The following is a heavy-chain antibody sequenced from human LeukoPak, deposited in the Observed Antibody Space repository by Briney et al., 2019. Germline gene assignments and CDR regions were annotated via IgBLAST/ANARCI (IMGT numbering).Heavy chain of an antibody. V-gene: IGHV4-59*05. CDR1: GGSISSYY. Sequence: SETLSLTCTVSGGSISSYYWSWIRQPPGKGLEWIGSIYYSGSTYYNPSLKSRVTISVDTSKNQFSLKLSSVTAADTAVYYRARRGYYYDSSGYYFAWYFDLWGRGTLVTVSS. D-gene: IGHD3-22*01. J-gene: IGHJ2*01. CDR2: IYYSGST. CDR3: ARRGYYYDSSGYYFAWYFDL.